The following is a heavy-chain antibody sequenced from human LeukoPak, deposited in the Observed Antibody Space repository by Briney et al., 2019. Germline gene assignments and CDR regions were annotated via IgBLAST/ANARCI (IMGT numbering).Heavy chain of an antibody. CDR1: GLTFSSYW. CDR3: AREGWYSGSYY. J-gene: IGHJ4*02. V-gene: IGHV3-74*01. D-gene: IGHD1-26*01. CDR2: IKNDGSTT. Sequence: GSLRLSCAASGLTFSSYWMHWVRQPPGKGLVWVSRIKNDGSTTTYADSVKGRFTISRDNSKNALYLQMNSLRAEDTAVYYCAREGWYSGSYYWGQGTLVTVSS.